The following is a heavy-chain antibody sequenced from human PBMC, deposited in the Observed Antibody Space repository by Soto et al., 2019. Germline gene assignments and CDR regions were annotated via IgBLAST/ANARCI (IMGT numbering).Heavy chain of an antibody. CDR1: GFTFSSYG. CDR2: IWYDGSNK. V-gene: IGHV3-33*08. CDR3: ARDSERYCSSTSCYDMDV. Sequence: GGSLRLSCAASGFTFSSYGMHWVRQAPGKGLEWVAVIWYDGSNKYYADSVKVRFTISRDNSKNTLYLQMNSLRAEDTAVYYCARDSERYCSSTSCYDMDVWGKGTTVTVSS. D-gene: IGHD2-2*01. J-gene: IGHJ6*03.